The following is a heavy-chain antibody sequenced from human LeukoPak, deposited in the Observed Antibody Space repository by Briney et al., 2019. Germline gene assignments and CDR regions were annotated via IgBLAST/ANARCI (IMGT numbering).Heavy chain of an antibody. V-gene: IGHV3-48*03. D-gene: IGHD1-26*01. CDR3: ARDKLVGATQLGS. CDR2: ISSSGSTI. Sequence: PGGSLRLSCAPSGFTFSSYEMNWVRQAPGKGLEWVSYISSSGSTIYYAHSVKGRFTISRDNAKNSLYLQMNSLRAEDTAVYYCARDKLVGATQLGSWGQGTLVTVSS. J-gene: IGHJ4*02. CDR1: GFTFSSYE.